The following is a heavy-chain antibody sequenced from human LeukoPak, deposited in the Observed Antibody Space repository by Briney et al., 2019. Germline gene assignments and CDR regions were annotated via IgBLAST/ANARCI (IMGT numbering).Heavy chain of an antibody. Sequence: PGGSLRLSCAASGFTFTNYAMSWVRQAPGKGLEWVSRIASDGSSTTYADSVKGRFSISRDNAKNTLYLQMNSLRVEDTAVYYCARGRPHGNDYWGQGTLVTVSS. D-gene: IGHD4-23*01. CDR2: IASDGSST. CDR1: GFTFTNYA. CDR3: ARGRPHGNDY. V-gene: IGHV3-74*01. J-gene: IGHJ4*02.